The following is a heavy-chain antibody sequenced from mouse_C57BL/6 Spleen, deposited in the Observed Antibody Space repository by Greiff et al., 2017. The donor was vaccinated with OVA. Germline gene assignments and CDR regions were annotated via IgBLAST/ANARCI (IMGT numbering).Heavy chain of an antibody. CDR1: GYAFSSSW. J-gene: IGHJ4*01. CDR3: ARGDYGYDYAMDY. V-gene: IGHV1-82*01. Sequence: QVQLQQSGPELVKPGASVKISCKASGYAFSSSWMNWVKQRPGKGLEWIGRIYPGDGDTNYNGKFKGKATLTADKSSSTAYMQLSSLTSEDSAVYFCARGDYGYDYAMDYWGQGTSVTVSS. CDR2: IYPGDGDT. D-gene: IGHD2-2*01.